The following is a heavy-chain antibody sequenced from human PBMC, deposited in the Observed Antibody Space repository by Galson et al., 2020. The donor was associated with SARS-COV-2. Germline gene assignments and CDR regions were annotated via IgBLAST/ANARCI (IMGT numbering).Heavy chain of an antibody. CDR2: IYSSGNA. Sequence: SETLSLTCTVSGGSITTYYWSWIRQPAGRTLEWIGHIYSSGNANYNPSFKSRVTMSADTSKNQLSLRLNLVTAADTAIYYCASDYGTDYWGHGTLVTVSS. CDR3: ASDYGTDY. D-gene: IGHD4-17*01. V-gene: IGHV4-4*07. J-gene: IGHJ4*01. CDR1: GGSITTYY.